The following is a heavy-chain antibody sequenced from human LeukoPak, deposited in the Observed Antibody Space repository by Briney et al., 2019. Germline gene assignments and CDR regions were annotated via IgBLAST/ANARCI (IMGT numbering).Heavy chain of an antibody. CDR3: ARHARYDFWSGYPDNWFDP. CDR1: GYSFTSYW. Sequence: GESLKISCKGSGYSFTSYWIGWVRQMPGKGLEWMGIIYPGDSDTRYSPSFQGQVTISADKSISTAYLQWSSLKASDTAMYYCARHARYDFWSGYPDNWFDPWGQGTLVTVSS. D-gene: IGHD3-3*01. J-gene: IGHJ5*02. CDR2: IYPGDSDT. V-gene: IGHV5-51*01.